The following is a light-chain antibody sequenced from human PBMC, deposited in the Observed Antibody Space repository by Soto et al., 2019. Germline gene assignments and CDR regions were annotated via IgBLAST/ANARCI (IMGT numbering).Light chain of an antibody. Sequence: DIQMTQSPSSLSASVGDRVTITCRASQDISDYLAWYQQRPGKVPKRLIFGTYNLQSGVPSRFSGSGSGTEFTLTISGLQPEDFAIYYCLQHNSYPITLGQGTRLEIK. V-gene: IGKV1-17*01. CDR1: QDISDY. CDR2: GTY. J-gene: IGKJ5*01. CDR3: LQHNSYPIT.